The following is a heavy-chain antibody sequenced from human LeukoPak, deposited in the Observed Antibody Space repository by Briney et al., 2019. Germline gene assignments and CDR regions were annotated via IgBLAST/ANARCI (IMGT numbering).Heavy chain of an antibody. CDR1: GGSISSSSYY. J-gene: IGHJ5*02. Sequence: SETLSLTCTVSGGSISSSSYYWGWIRQPPGKGLEWIGSIYYSGSTYYNPSLKSRVTISVDTSKNLFSLKLSSVTAADTAVYYCARDPYIVVVPAARRGFDPWGQGTLVTVSS. V-gene: IGHV4-39*07. CDR2: IYYSGST. D-gene: IGHD2-2*01. CDR3: ARDPYIVVVPAARRGFDP.